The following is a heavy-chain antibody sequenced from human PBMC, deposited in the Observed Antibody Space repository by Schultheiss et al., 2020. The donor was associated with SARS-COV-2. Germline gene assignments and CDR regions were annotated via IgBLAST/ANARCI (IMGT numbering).Heavy chain of an antibody. Sequence: GGSLRLSCAASGFTFSRYSMNWVRQAPGKGLEWVSYISSSSSTIYYADSVKGRFTISRDNSKNTVYLQMNSLRAEDTAVYYCARGDEYDFWSGSNWFDPWGQGTLVIVSS. J-gene: IGHJ5*02. CDR2: ISSSSSTI. V-gene: IGHV3-48*01. CDR1: GFTFSRYS. D-gene: IGHD3-3*01. CDR3: ARGDEYDFWSGSNWFDP.